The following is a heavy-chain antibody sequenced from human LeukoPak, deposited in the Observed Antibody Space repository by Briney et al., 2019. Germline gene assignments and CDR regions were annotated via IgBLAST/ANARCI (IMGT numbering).Heavy chain of an antibody. Sequence: ASVKVSCKASGYTFTGYYMHWVRQAPGQGLEGMGWINPNSGGTNYAQKFQGRVTMTRDTSISTAYMELSRLRSDDTAVYYCARAPMFIVVVPAATNYGMDVWGQGTTVTVSS. CDR1: GYTFTGYY. D-gene: IGHD2-2*01. CDR2: INPNSGGT. J-gene: IGHJ6*02. CDR3: ARAPMFIVVVPAATNYGMDV. V-gene: IGHV1-2*02.